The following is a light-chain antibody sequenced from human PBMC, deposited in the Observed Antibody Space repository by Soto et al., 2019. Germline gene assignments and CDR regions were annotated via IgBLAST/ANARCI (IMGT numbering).Light chain of an antibody. CDR3: QQYGSSPRT. CDR1: QCFRRSY. CDR2: GAS. J-gene: IGKJ1*01. V-gene: IGKV3-20*01. Sequence: EVGLTQSPFTRSFCPFERATLSCRASQCFRRSYFAWYQQKPGQAPRLLIYGASSRATGIPDRFSGSGSGTDFTLTISRLEPEDFAVYYCQQYGSSPRTFGQGTKVDI.